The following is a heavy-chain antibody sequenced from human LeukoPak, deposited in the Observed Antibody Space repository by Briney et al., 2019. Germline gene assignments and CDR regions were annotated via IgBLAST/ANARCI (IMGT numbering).Heavy chain of an antibody. CDR2: IDPSDSYT. J-gene: IGHJ4*02. Sequence: GESLRISCKGSGYSFTSYWISWVRQMPGKGLEWMGRIDPSDSYTNYSPSFQGHVTISADKSISTAYLQWSSLKASDTAMYYCARARGCSGGTCYAEYWGQGTLVTVSS. CDR1: GYSFTSYW. CDR3: ARARGCSGGTCYAEY. V-gene: IGHV5-10-1*01. D-gene: IGHD2-15*01.